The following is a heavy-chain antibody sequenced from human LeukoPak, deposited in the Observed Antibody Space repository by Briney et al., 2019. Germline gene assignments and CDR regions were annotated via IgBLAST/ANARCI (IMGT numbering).Heavy chain of an antibody. CDR3: AKDWDTVTTPFFDY. J-gene: IGHJ4*02. CDR1: GFTFSSYD. CDR2: IGTAGDT. D-gene: IGHD4-17*01. Sequence: TGGSLRLSCAASGFTFSSYDMHWVRQATGKGLEWVSAIGTAGDTYYPGSVKGRFTISRENAKNSLYLQMNSLRAEDTAVYYCAKDWDTVTTPFFDYWGQGTLVTVSS. V-gene: IGHV3-13*01.